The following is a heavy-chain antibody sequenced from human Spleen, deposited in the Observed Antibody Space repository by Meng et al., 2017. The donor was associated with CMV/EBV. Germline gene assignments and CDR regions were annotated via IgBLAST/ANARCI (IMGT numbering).Heavy chain of an antibody. CDR1: GGSISSSSYY. D-gene: IGHD2-21*01. V-gene: IGHV4-39*07. Sequence: SETLSLTCTVSGGSISSSSYYWGWIRQPPGKGLEWIGSIYYSGSTYYNPSLKSRVTISVDTSKNQFSLKLSSVTAADTAVYYCARVNRDVDAFDIWGQGTMVTVSS. CDR3: ARVNRDVDAFDI. CDR2: IYYSGST. J-gene: IGHJ3*02.